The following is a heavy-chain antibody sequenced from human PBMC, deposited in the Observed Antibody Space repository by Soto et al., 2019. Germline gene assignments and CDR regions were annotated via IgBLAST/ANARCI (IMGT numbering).Heavy chain of an antibody. CDR1: GYTFTSYG. Sequence: QVQLVQSGAEVKKPGASVKVSCKASGYTFTSYGISWVRQAPGQGLEWMGWISAYNGNTNYAQKRQGKVTMTTDTSTSTAYMELRSLRSDDTAVYYCARTPINYYGSGSYYNGRNAFDIWGQGTMVTVSS. D-gene: IGHD3-10*01. V-gene: IGHV1-18*01. CDR3: ARTPINYYGSGSYYNGRNAFDI. J-gene: IGHJ3*02. CDR2: ISAYNGNT.